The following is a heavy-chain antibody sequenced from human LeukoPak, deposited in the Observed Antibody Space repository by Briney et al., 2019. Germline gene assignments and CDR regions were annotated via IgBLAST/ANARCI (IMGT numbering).Heavy chain of an antibody. J-gene: IGHJ6*03. CDR2: IIPIFGTA. Sequence: ASVKVSCKASGGTFSSYAISWVRQAPGQGLEWMGGIIPIFGTANYAQKFQGRVTITADKSTSTAYMELSSLRSEDTAVYYCARGSPSNSDYYYYYMDVWGKGTTVTISS. V-gene: IGHV1-69*06. CDR1: GGTFSSYA. CDR3: ARGSPSNSDYYYYYMDV. D-gene: IGHD4-11*01.